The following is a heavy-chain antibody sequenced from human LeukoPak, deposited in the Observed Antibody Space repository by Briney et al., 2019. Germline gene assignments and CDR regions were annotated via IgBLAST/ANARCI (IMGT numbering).Heavy chain of an antibody. CDR2: ISYDGSNK. D-gene: IGHD2-2*01. CDR3: ARSAAIDHYYFDY. V-gene: IGHV3-30*03. J-gene: IGHJ4*02. Sequence: PGRSLRLSCAASGFTFSSYGMHWVRQAPGKGLEWVAVISYDGSNKYYADSVKGRFTISRDNSKNTLYLQMNSLRAEDTAVYYCARSAAIDHYYFDYWGQGTLVTVSS. CDR1: GFTFSSYG.